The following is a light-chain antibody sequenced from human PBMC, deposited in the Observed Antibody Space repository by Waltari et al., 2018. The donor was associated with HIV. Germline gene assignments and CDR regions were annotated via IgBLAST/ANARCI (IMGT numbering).Light chain of an antibody. J-gene: IGLJ1*01. V-gene: IGLV1-47*01. Sequence: QSVLTQPPSASGTPGQRVTISCSGSSSNIGRNYVYWYQQLQGTAPKLLIYTKNQRPSGGANCFAGPKSGNTASRTISGLQAEDEADDYCSSYTSSNTYVFGTGTKVTVL. CDR2: TKN. CDR3: SSYTSSNTYV. CDR1: SSNIGRNY.